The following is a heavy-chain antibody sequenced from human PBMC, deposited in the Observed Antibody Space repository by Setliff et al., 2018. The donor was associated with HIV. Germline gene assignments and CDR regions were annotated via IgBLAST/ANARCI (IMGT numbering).Heavy chain of an antibody. J-gene: IGHJ4*02. V-gene: IGHV3-23*01. Sequence: GGSLRLSCAASGFSFRSYAVSWVRQAPGKGLEWVSVISGSGGSTFYADSVKGRFTISRDNSKNTVYLQMNSLRAEDTAVYYCAKGYFDWLRAGTFDYWGQGSLVTVSS. CDR3: AKGYFDWLRAGTFDY. CDR1: GFSFRSYA. CDR2: ISGSGGST. D-gene: IGHD3-9*01.